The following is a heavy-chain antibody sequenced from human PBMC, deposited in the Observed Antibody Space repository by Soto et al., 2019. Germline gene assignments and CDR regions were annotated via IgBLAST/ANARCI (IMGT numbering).Heavy chain of an antibody. V-gene: IGHV2-5*02. CDR1: GFSVSSNGAR. J-gene: IGHJ4*02. CDR2: IYWDDDK. D-gene: IGHD5-18*01. CDR3: VHGTLGSYGHVYFDY. Sequence: SGPTLVNPTQTLTLTCSLSGFSVSSNGARVGWIRQPPGKALEWLALIYWDDDKKYNPSLKSRLTITKDTSENQVVLTLTDVDPADTATYYCVHGTLGSYGHVYFDYWGQGPLVTVSS.